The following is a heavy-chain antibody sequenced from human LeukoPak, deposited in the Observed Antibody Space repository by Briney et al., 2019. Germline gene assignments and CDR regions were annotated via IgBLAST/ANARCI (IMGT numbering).Heavy chain of an antibody. J-gene: IGHJ4*02. CDR3: ARRPEATYYYDSSGYYYQGY. V-gene: IGHV4-4*02. CDR2: IYHSGST. D-gene: IGHD3-22*01. CDR1: GGSISSSNW. Sequence: SETLSLTCAVSGGSISSSNWWSWVRQPPGKGLEWIGEIYHSGSTNYNPSLKSRVTISVDKSKNQFSLKLSSVTAADTAVYYCARRPEATYYYDSSGYYYQGYWGQGTLVTVSS.